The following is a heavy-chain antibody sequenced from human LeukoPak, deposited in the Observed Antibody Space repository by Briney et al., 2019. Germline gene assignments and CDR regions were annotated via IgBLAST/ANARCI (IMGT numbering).Heavy chain of an antibody. CDR3: ARDLLLWFGELDTYYYYGMDV. Sequence: ASVKVSCKASGCTFTGYYMHWVRQAPGQGLEWMGWINPNSGGTNYAQKFQGRVTMTRDTSISTAYMELSSLRSDDTAVYYCARDLLLWFGELDTYYYYGMDVWGQGTTVTVSS. V-gene: IGHV1-2*02. CDR1: GCTFTGYY. CDR2: INPNSGGT. J-gene: IGHJ6*02. D-gene: IGHD3-10*01.